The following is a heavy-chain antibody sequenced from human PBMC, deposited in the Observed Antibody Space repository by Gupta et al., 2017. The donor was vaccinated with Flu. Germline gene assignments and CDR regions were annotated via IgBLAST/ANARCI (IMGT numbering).Heavy chain of an antibody. D-gene: IGHD2-2*01. J-gene: IGHJ6*02. V-gene: IGHV3-74*03. CDR2: ISPEGHGI. CDR3: ARGFISSADGMDV. Sequence: EVQLVESGGGLVQPGGSLRLSCAGSNHWMHWVRQAPGKGLEWVSRISPEGHGITYADSVKGRFTNSRDNAENTLYLQMNSLRVEDTAVYYCARGFISSADGMDVWGQGTTVTVSS. CDR1: NHW.